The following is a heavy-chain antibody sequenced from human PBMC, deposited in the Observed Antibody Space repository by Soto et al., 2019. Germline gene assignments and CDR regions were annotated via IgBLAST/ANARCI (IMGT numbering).Heavy chain of an antibody. CDR1: GGTFTKFA. J-gene: IGHJ5*02. Sequence: QMQLVQSGAEVKKPGSSVKVSCKTSGGTFTKFAFTWVRQAPGQGLEWMGGIIPISGPANYAQKFQGRLTITADESTSTAYMELSSLRSEDTAVYYCATCSGYSGESWFDPWGQGTLVTVSS. CDR2: IIPISGPA. D-gene: IGHD3-22*01. CDR3: ATCSGYSGESWFDP. V-gene: IGHV1-69*01.